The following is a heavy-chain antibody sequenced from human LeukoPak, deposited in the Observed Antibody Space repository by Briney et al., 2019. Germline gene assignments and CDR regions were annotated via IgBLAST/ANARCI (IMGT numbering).Heavy chain of an antibody. D-gene: IGHD3-3*01. CDR3: ARRARDYDFWSGYYYYYYYYMDV. CDR1: GFTFSDYY. J-gene: IGHJ6*03. CDR2: ISSSGSTI. V-gene: IGHV3-11*01. Sequence: PGGSLRLSCAASGFTFSDYYMSWIRQAPGKGLEWVSYISSSGSTIYYADSVKGRFTISRDNAKNSLYLQMNSLRAEDTALYYCARRARDYDFWSGYYYYYYYYMDVWGKGTTVTVSS.